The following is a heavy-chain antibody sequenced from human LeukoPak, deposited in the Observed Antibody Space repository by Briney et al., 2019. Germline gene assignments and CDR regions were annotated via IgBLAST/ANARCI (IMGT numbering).Heavy chain of an antibody. Sequence: PSETLSLTCAVYGGSFSGYYWSWIRQPPGKGLEWIGEINHSGSTNYNPSLKSRVTISVDTSKNQFSLKLSSVTAADTAVYYCARWKKAAAATSFDYWGQGTLVTVSS. J-gene: IGHJ4*02. D-gene: IGHD2-2*01. CDR3: ARWKKAAAATSFDY. V-gene: IGHV4-34*01. CDR1: GGSFSGYY. CDR2: INHSGST.